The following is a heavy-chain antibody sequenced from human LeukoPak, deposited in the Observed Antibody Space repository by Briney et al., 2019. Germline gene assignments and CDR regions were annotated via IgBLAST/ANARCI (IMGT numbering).Heavy chain of an antibody. CDR2: SRNKTNSYTT. V-gene: IGHV3-72*01. D-gene: IGHD3-16*01. CDR1: GLTLSDHY. CDR3: ARDGGTDGNTAFAI. Sequence: GGSLRLSCTTSGLTLSDHYIDWVRQAPGKGLEWVGRSRNKTNSYTTEYAASVKGRFTISRDDSENSVFLQMSSLRTEDTAVYYCARDGGTDGNTAFAIWGQGTMVTVSS. J-gene: IGHJ3*02.